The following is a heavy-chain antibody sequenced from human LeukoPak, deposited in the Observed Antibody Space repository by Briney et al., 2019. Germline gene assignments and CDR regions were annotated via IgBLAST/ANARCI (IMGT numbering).Heavy chain of an antibody. V-gene: IGHV1-46*01. CDR1: GDTFTSDY. J-gene: IGHJ5*02. Sequence: GASVKVSCKASGDTFTSDYMNWVRQAPGQGLEWMGIVHSSGGVIKYAQELQDRVTMTRDTSTSTVYMELSSLRSEDTAVYYCAGSSHQRNWFDPWGQGTLVIVSS. CDR3: AGSSHQRNWFDP. D-gene: IGHD1-26*01. CDR2: VHSSGGVI.